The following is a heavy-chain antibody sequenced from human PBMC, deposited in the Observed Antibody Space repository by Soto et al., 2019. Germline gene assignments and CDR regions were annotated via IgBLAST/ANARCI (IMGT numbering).Heavy chain of an antibody. Sequence: GESLKISCKGSGYSFTSYWIGWVRQMPGKGLEWMGIIYPGDSDTRYSPSFQGQVTISADKSISTAYLQWSSLKASDTAMYYCARAGYCSGGSCPRYYYFDYWGQGTLVTVSS. D-gene: IGHD2-15*01. CDR2: IYPGDSDT. CDR1: GYSFTSYW. V-gene: IGHV5-51*01. J-gene: IGHJ4*02. CDR3: ARAGYCSGGSCPRYYYFDY.